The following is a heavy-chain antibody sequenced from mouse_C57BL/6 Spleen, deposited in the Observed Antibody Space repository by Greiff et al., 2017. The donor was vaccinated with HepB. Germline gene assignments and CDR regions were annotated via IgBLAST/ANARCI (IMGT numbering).Heavy chain of an antibody. V-gene: IGHV1-69*01. Sequence: QVQLQQSGAELVMPGASVKLSCKASGYTFTSYWMHWVKQRPGQGLEWIGEIDPSDSYTNYNQKFKGKSTLTVDKSSSTAYMQLSSLTSEDSAVYYCARSGYYGSRYFDYWGQGTTLTVSS. J-gene: IGHJ2*01. CDR3: ARSGYYGSRYFDY. D-gene: IGHD1-1*01. CDR2: IDPSDSYT. CDR1: GYTFTSYW.